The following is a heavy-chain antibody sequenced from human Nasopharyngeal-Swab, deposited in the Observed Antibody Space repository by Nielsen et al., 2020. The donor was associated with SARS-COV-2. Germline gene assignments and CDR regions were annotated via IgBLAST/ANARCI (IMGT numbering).Heavy chain of an antibody. V-gene: IGHV5-10-1*01. D-gene: IGHD3-3*01. Sequence: GESLKISCRGSGYSFSSYWITWVRQMPGKGLEWMGRIDPSDSFTTYNPSFQGHVTIPADKSISTAYLQWGSLQASDTAVYYCARHPTIFGVVHTPYYFYIDVWGKGTTVTVSS. CDR1: GYSFSSYW. CDR2: IDPSDSFT. J-gene: IGHJ6*03. CDR3: ARHPTIFGVVHTPYYFYIDV.